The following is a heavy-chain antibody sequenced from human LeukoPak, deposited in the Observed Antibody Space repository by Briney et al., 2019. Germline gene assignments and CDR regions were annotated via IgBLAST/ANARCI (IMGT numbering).Heavy chain of an antibody. V-gene: IGHV4-39*01. CDR3: ARRGSSSWDDAFDI. J-gene: IGHJ3*02. CDR1: GGSISSSSYY. CDR2: IYYSGST. D-gene: IGHD6-13*01. Sequence: PSETLSLTCTVSGGSISSSSYYWGWIRQPPGKGLERIGSIYYSGSTYYNPSLKSRVTISVDTSKNQFSLKLSSVTAADTAVYYCARRGSSSWDDAFDIWGQGTMVTVSS.